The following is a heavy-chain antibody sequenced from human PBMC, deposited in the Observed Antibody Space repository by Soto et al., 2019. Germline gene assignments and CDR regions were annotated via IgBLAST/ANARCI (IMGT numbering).Heavy chain of an antibody. V-gene: IGHV3-11*06. CDR2: ISPGSRYP. CDR1: GFTFGDSY. Sequence: PGVSLRLSSAGSGFTFGDSYMSWVRQAPGKGLEWLSYISPGSRYPAYADSVQGRFTISRDNARRSLLLQMTSLTAEDTAMYYCVRGGGGGLFDPWGQGTMVTVS. J-gene: IGHJ5*02. D-gene: IGHD2-15*01. CDR3: VRGGGGGLFDP.